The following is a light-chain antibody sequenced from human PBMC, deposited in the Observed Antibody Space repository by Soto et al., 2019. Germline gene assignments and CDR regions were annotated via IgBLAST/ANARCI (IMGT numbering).Light chain of an antibody. CDR1: QAISNY. V-gene: IGKV1-33*01. J-gene: IGKJ4*01. Sequence: DIKMTQSPSSLSASVGDRVTITCQASQAISNYLNWYQQKPGKAPKLLIYDASNLETGVPSRFSGSGSGTDFTFTISSLQPEDIATYYCQQYDNLPLTFGGGTKVEIK. CDR3: QQYDNLPLT. CDR2: DAS.